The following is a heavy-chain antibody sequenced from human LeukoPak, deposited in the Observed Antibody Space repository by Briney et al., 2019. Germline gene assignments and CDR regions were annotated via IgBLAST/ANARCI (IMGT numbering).Heavy chain of an antibody. V-gene: IGHV1-2*02. CDR2: INPNSDGT. D-gene: IGHD6-19*01. J-gene: IGHJ6*03. CDR3: ARSEQFPYYMDV. Sequence: ASVKVSCKASGYTFTGYYMHWVRQAPGQGLEWMGWINPNSDGTNYAQKFQGRVTMTRETSISTAYMELSRLRSDDTAVYYCARSEQFPYYMDVWGKGTTVTVSS. CDR1: GYTFTGYY.